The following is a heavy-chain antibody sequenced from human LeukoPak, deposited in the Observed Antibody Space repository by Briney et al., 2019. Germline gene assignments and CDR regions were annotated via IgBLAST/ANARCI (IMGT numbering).Heavy chain of an antibody. J-gene: IGHJ4*02. CDR1: GFTFSIYS. CDR3: ARDCSGGSCYLAADY. Sequence: PGGSLRLSCAASGFTFSIYSMSWVRQAPGKGLEWVSYTSSSSGTIYYADSVKGRFTISRDNAKNSLYLQMNSLRAEDTAVYYCARDCSGGSCYLAADYWGQGTLVTVSS. CDR2: TSSSSGTI. V-gene: IGHV3-48*01. D-gene: IGHD2-15*01.